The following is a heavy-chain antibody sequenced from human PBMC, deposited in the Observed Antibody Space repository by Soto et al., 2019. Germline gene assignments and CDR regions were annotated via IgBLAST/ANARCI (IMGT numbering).Heavy chain of an antibody. J-gene: IGHJ6*02. CDR1: GGTFSSYT. CDR2: IIPILGIA. Sequence: QVQLVQSGAEVKKPGSSVKVSCKASGGTFSSYTISWVRQAPGQGLEWMGRIIPILGIANYAQKFQGRVTITADKSTSTAYMELISLRSEDTAVYYCARVMGYYGMDVWGQGTTVTVSS. CDR3: ARVMGYYGMDV. D-gene: IGHD2-8*01. V-gene: IGHV1-69*02.